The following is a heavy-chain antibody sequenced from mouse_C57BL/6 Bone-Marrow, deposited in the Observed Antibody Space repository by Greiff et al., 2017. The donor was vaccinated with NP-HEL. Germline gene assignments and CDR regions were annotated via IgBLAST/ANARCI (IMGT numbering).Heavy chain of an antibody. V-gene: IGHV1-63*01. J-gene: IGHJ2*01. CDR3: ARRGYYGNYFDY. CDR1: GYTFTNYW. Sequence: LQESGAELVRPGTSVKMSCKASGYTFTNYWIGWAKQRPGHGLEWIGDIYPGGGYTNYNEKFKGKATLTADKSSSTAYMQFSSLTSEDSAIYYCARRGYYGNYFDYWGQGTTLTVSS. D-gene: IGHD2-1*01. CDR2: IYPGGGYT.